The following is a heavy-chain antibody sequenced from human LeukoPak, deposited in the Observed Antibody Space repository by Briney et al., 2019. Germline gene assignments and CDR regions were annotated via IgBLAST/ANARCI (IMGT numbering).Heavy chain of an antibody. CDR3: ARGPPYSSSAKPSWFDP. V-gene: IGHV4-59*01. Sequence: SEALSLTCTVSGGSISSYYWSWIRQPPGKGLEWIGYIYYSGSTNYNPSLKSRVTISVDTSKNQFSLKLSSVTAADTAVYYCARGPPYSSSAKPSWFDPWGQGTLVTVSS. J-gene: IGHJ5*02. CDR1: GGSISSYY. D-gene: IGHD6-13*01. CDR2: IYYSGST.